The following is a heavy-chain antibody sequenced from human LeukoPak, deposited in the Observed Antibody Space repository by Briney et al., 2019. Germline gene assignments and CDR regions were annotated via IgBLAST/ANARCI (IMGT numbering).Heavy chain of an antibody. V-gene: IGHV4-59*01. Sequence: SETLSLTCTVSGGSISSYYWSWIRQPPGKGLEWIGYIYYSGSTNYNPSLKSRVTISVDTSKNKFSLKVRSVTAADTAVYYCARVCGGDCYPLGFDPWGQGTLVTVSS. CDR1: GGSISSYY. CDR3: ARVCGGDCYPLGFDP. J-gene: IGHJ5*02. D-gene: IGHD2-21*02. CDR2: IYYSGST.